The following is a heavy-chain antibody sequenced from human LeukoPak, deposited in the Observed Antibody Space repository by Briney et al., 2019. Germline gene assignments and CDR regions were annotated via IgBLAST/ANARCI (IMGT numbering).Heavy chain of an antibody. D-gene: IGHD3-16*01. CDR3: ASHLGRDVFDY. CDR1: VGSVSTSLHY. J-gene: IGHJ4*01. V-gene: IGHV4-39*01. Sequence: PSETLSLTCTVSVGSVSTSLHYWGWIRQPPGQGLEWIGTTYFTGNTYYNPSLQSRVNISIDTSKNQFFLRLGSVTAADTAVYYCASHLGRDVFDYWGQEYWSPSPQ. CDR2: TYFTGNT.